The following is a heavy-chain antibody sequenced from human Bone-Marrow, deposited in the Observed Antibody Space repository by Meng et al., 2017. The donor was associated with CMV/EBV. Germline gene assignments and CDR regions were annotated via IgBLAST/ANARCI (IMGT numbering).Heavy chain of an antibody. CDR3: ATQVKVPAAPWY. CDR2: INPNGGTT. CDR1: GYTFSDFY. D-gene: IGHD2-2*01. J-gene: IGHJ4*02. Sequence: ASVKVSCKASGYTFSDFYMYWVRQAPGQGLEWMGKINPNGGTTRYAQKFRGRVTITRDTSTTTVYMELSSLRSDDTAVYYCATQVKVPAAPWYWGQGTLVTVSS. V-gene: IGHV1-46*01.